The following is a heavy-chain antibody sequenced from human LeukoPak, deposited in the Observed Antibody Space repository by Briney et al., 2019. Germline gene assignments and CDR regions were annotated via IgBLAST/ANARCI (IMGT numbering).Heavy chain of an antibody. CDR2: IKQDGSEK. D-gene: IGHD5-12*01. Sequence: PGGSLRLSCAASGFTFSSYWMSWVRQAPGKGLEWVANIKQDGSEKYYVDSVKGRFTISRDNSKNTLYLQMNSLRAEDTAVYYCAKDLKGYSDYDFSDYWGQGTLVTVSS. CDR3: AKDLKGYSDYDFSDY. CDR1: GFTFSSYW. V-gene: IGHV3-7*03. J-gene: IGHJ4*02.